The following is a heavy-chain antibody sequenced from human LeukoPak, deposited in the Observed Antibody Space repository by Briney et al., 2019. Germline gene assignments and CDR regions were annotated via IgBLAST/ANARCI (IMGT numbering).Heavy chain of an antibody. J-gene: IGHJ6*03. CDR3: ARRSEFGVLYYMDI. CDR2: LSGSSGTI. Sequence: PGGSLRLSCVASGFTFGSYSMNWVRQAPGKGLEWVSYLSGSSGTIYYADSVRGRFTISRDNAKNSLYLQMNSLRAEDTAVYYCARRSEFGVLYYMDIWGKGTTVTVSS. D-gene: IGHD3-16*01. CDR1: GFTFGSYS. V-gene: IGHV3-48*01.